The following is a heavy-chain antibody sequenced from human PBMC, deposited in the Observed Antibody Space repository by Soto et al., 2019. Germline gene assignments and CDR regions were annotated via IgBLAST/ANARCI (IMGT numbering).Heavy chain of an antibody. V-gene: IGHV1-69*02. CDR1: GGTFSSYT. J-gene: IGHJ4*02. Sequence: QVQLVQSGAEVKKPGSSVKVSCKASGGTFSSYTISWVRQAPGRGLEWMGRIIPIHGIANYAQKFQGRVTITADKSTSTAYMELSSLRSEDTAVYYCASGDGYNSFRDWGQGTLVTVSS. CDR2: IIPIHGIA. D-gene: IGHD5-12*01. CDR3: ASGDGYNSFRD.